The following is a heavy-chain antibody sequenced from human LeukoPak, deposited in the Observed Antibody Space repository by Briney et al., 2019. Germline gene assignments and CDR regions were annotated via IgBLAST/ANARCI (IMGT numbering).Heavy chain of an antibody. J-gene: IGHJ4*02. D-gene: IGHD3-22*01. V-gene: IGHV1-69*05. CDR3: ASQGDTYYYDSSGYYYGY. Sequence: SVKVSCKASGYTFTSYGISWVRQAPGQGLEWMGRVIPIFGTANYAQKFQGRVTITTDESTSTAYMELSSLRSEDTAVYYCASQGDTYYYDSSGYYYGYWGQGTLVTVSS. CDR2: VIPIFGTA. CDR1: GYTFTSYG.